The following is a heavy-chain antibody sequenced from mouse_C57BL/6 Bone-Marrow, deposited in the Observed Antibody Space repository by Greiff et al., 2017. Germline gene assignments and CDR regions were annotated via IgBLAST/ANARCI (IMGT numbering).Heavy chain of an antibody. CDR1: GYTFTSYW. D-gene: IGHD1-1*01. CDR3: ARRDYGSRYEYMDD. V-gene: IGHV1-52*01. CDR2: IYPSGSET. J-gene: IGHJ1*03. Sequence: QVQLQQPGAELVRPGSSVKLSCKASGYTFTSYWMHWVKQRPIQGLEWIGNIYPSGSETNSNQKFKDKATLTVDTSSSTAYMQLSSLTSEDSAVNYCARRDYGSRYEYMDDWGTGTTVTVSS.